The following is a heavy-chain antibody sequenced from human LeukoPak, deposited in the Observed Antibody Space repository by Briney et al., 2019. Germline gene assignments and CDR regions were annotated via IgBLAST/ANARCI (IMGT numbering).Heavy chain of an antibody. Sequence: SETLSLTCPVSGGSISSYYWSWIRQPPGKRLEWIGYIYYSGSTNYNPSLKSRVTISVDTSKNQFSLKLSSVTAADTAVYYCARVEWFGESDDAFDIWGQGTMVTVSS. J-gene: IGHJ3*02. CDR3: ARVEWFGESDDAFDI. D-gene: IGHD3-10*01. V-gene: IGHV4-59*01. CDR1: GGSISSYY. CDR2: IYYSGST.